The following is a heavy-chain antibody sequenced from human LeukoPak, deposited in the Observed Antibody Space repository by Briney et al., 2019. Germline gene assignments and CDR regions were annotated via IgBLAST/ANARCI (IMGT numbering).Heavy chain of an antibody. J-gene: IGHJ6*03. CDR1: GYTFTGYY. V-gene: IGHV1-2*02. Sequence: ASVKVSCKASGYTFTGYYMHWVRQAPGQGLEWMGWINPNSGGTNYAQKFQGRVTMTRDTSISTAYMELSRLRSDDTAVYYCARGSVVEPASYYMDVWGKGTTVTVSS. CDR2: INPNSGGT. CDR3: ARGSVVEPASYYMDV. D-gene: IGHD2-2*01.